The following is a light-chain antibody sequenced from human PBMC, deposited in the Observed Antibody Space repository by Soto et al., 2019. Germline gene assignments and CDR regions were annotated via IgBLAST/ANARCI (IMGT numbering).Light chain of an antibody. J-gene: IGLJ7*01. Sequence: QAVLTQPPSVSGAPGQTVTISCTGSSSNIGAGYDVHWYQQIPGTAPKLLIYGNFNRPSGVPDRFSVSKSGTSASLAITGLQAEDEADYYCQSYDSSLSGSVFGGGTQLTVL. CDR1: SSNIGAGYD. CDR2: GNF. V-gene: IGLV1-40*01. CDR3: QSYDSSLSGSV.